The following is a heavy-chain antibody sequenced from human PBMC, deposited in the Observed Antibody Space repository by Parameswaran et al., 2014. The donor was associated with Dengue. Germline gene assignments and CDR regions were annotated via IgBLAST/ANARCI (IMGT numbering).Heavy chain of an antibody. V-gene: IGHV3-30*18. D-gene: IGHD3-16*01. J-gene: IGHJ4*02. CDR2: ISYDGSNK. Sequence: WIRQPQEGLEWVAVISYDGSNKYYADSVKGRFTISRDNSKNTLYLQMNSLRAEDTAVYYCAKVLGQLMAGWENNFDYWGQGTLVTVSS. CDR3: AKVLGQLMAGWENNFDY.